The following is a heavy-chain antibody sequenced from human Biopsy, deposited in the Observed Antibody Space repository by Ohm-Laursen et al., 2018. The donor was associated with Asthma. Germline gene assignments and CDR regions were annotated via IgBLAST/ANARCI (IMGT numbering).Heavy chain of an antibody. Sequence: SLRLSCTASGFTFSTYSMNWVRQAPGKGLQWISYISVSSSTAFYADPVKGRFTISRDNSKNTLYLQMNSLRAEDTAVYYCAKESGSNYAFDIWGQGTMVTVSS. J-gene: IGHJ3*02. D-gene: IGHD1-1*01. CDR2: ISVSSSTA. CDR1: GFTFSTYS. V-gene: IGHV3-48*01. CDR3: AKESGSNYAFDI.